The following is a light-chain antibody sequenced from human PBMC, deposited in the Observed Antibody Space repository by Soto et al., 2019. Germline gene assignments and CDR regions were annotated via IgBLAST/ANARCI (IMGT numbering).Light chain of an antibody. CDR2: DAS. V-gene: IGKV1-5*01. Sequence: DIQMTQSPSTLSASVGDRVTITCRASQSISNWLAWYQQKPGKAPNLLIHDASGFQSGVPSRFSGSGSGTEFTLTISGLQPDDFASYYCLQYNSYPWTFGQGTKVDIK. CDR3: LQYNSYPWT. CDR1: QSISNW. J-gene: IGKJ1*01.